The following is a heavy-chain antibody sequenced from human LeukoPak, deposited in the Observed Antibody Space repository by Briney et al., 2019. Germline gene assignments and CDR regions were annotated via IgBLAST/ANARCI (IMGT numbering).Heavy chain of an antibody. V-gene: IGHV5-51*01. CDR3: AIHGLDILTGSRYYYGMDV. J-gene: IGHJ6*02. Sequence: PGESLKISCKGSGYSFTSYWIGWERQMPGKGLEWMGIIYPGDSDTRYSPSFQGQVTISADKSISTAYLQWSSLRASDTAMYYCAIHGLDILTGSRYYYGMDVWGQGTTVTVSS. CDR2: IYPGDSDT. CDR1: GYSFTSYW. D-gene: IGHD3-9*01.